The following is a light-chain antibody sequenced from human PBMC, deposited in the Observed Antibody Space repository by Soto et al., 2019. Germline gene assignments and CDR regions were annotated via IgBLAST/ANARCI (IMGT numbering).Light chain of an antibody. J-gene: IGKJ1*01. CDR2: AAS. CDR3: QHTYSTPWT. CDR1: QNISSY. V-gene: IGKV1-39*01. Sequence: DIQMTQSPSSLSASVGDRVAITCRASQNISSYLNWYQQKPGKAPNLLIYAASSLQSGVPSSFSASGAGTDCTRTISSLQPEHFATYFCQHTYSTPWTFRQGTRVEI.